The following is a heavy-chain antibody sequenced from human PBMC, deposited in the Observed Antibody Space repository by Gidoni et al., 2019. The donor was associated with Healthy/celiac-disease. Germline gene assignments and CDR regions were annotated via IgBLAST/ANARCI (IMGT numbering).Heavy chain of an antibody. CDR2: IYYSGST. V-gene: IGHV4-39*07. J-gene: IGHJ3*02. D-gene: IGHD3-10*01. Sequence: QLQLQESGPGLVKPSETLSLTCPVSGGSISSSSYYWGWIRQPPGKGLEWIGSIYYSGSTYYNPSLKSRVTISVDTSKNQFSLKLSSVTAADTAVYYCARADYYGSGSFDAFDIWGQGTMVTVSS. CDR3: ARADYYGSGSFDAFDI. CDR1: GGSISSSSYY.